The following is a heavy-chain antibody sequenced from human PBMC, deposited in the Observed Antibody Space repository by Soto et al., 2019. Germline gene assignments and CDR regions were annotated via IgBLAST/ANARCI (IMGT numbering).Heavy chain of an antibody. CDR1: GFTFSSYA. D-gene: IGHD3-16*01. CDR3: ARDFQLGVFDY. J-gene: IGHJ4*02. CDR2: ISYDGSNK. V-gene: IGHV3-30-3*01. Sequence: ESGGGVVQPGRSLRLSCAASGFTFSSYAMHWVRQAPGKGLEWVAVISYDGSNKYYADSVKGRFTISRDNSKNTLYLQMNSLRAEDTAVYYCARDFQLGVFDYWGQGTLVTVSS.